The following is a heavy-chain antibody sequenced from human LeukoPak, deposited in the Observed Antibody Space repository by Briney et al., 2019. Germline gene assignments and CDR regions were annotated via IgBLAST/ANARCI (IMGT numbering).Heavy chain of an antibody. V-gene: IGHV4-59*01. CDR3: ARELWAVAGIRFWSLDY. Sequence: PSETLSLTCTVSGGSISSYYWSWIRQPPGKGLEWIGYIYYSGSTNYNPSLKSRVTISVDTSKNQFSLKLSSVTAADTAVYYCARELWAVAGIRFWSLDYWGQGTLVTVSS. CDR2: IYYSGST. D-gene: IGHD6-19*01. J-gene: IGHJ4*02. CDR1: GGSISSYY.